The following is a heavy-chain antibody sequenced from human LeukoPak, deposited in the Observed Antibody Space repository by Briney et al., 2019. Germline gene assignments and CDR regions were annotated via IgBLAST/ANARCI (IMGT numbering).Heavy chain of an antibody. V-gene: IGHV3-23*01. CDR1: GFTFDDYA. CDR3: AKGYYDYVWGSYRPYYFDY. J-gene: IGHJ4*02. CDR2: ISGSGGST. D-gene: IGHD3-16*02. Sequence: GGSLRLSCAASGFTFDDYAMHWVRQAPGKGLEWVSAISGSGGSTYYADSVKGRFTISRDNSKNTLYLQMNSLRAEDTAVYYCAKGYYDYVWGSYRPYYFDYWGQGTLVTVSS.